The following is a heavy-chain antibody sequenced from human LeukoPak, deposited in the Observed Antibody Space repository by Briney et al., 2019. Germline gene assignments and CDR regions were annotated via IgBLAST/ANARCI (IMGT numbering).Heavy chain of an antibody. CDR2: ISWDGAWT. Sequence: GGSLRLSCAASGFALDDYAMHWVRQAPGKGLEWVSLISWDGAWTYYTDSVKGRFTVSRDNSKNSLYLQMNSLRNEDTALYYCARDRVDDYFFFDFWGQGTLVTVSS. D-gene: IGHD2/OR15-2a*01. J-gene: IGHJ4*02. V-gene: IGHV3-43*01. CDR1: GFALDDYA. CDR3: ARDRVDDYFFFDF.